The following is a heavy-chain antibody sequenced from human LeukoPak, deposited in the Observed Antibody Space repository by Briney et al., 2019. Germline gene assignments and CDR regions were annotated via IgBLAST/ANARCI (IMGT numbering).Heavy chain of an antibody. Sequence: SQTLSLTCTVSGGSISSGGYYWSWIRQHPGKGLEWIGYIYYSGSTYYSPSLKSRVTISVDTSKNQFSLKLSSVTAADTAVYYCARFANSGYDRTLDYWGQGTLVTVSS. CDR3: ARFANSGYDRTLDY. CDR2: IYYSGST. D-gene: IGHD5-12*01. J-gene: IGHJ4*02. CDR1: GGSISSGGYY. V-gene: IGHV4-31*03.